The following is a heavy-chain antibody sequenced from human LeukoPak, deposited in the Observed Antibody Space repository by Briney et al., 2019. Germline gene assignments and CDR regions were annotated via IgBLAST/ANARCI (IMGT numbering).Heavy chain of an antibody. CDR1: GGSFSGYY. Sequence: MTSETLSLTCAVYGGSFSGYYWSWIRQPPGEGLEWIGEINHSGSTNYNPSLKSRVTISVDTSKNQFSLKLSSVTAADTAVYYCARVLRAAFDIWGQGTMVTVSS. V-gene: IGHV4-34*01. CDR2: INHSGST. CDR3: ARVLRAAFDI. J-gene: IGHJ3*02.